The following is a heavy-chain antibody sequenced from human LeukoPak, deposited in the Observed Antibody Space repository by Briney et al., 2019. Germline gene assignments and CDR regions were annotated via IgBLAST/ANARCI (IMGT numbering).Heavy chain of an antibody. CDR3: ARVVGPSITMIEGAFDI. CDR1: GYTFTSYY. Sequence: ASVKVSCKASGYTFTSYYMHWVRQAPGQGLEWMGIINPSGGSTSYAQKFQGRVTMTRDMSTSTVYMELSSLRSEDTAVYYCARVVGPSITMIEGAFDIWGQGTMVTVSS. V-gene: IGHV1-46*01. D-gene: IGHD3-22*01. CDR2: INPSGGST. J-gene: IGHJ3*02.